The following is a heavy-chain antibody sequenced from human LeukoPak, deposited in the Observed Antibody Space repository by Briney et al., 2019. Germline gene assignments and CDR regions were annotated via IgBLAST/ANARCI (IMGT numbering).Heavy chain of an antibody. Sequence: GGSLRLSCAASGFTFSSYAMSWVRRAPGKGLEWVSGISGSGDNTYYADSVKGRFTISRDNSKNTLYVQVNSPGTEDTAAYYCAKGSYYDSSGSFYFDYWGQGTLVTVSS. J-gene: IGHJ4*02. V-gene: IGHV3-23*01. CDR3: AKGSYYDSSGSFYFDY. D-gene: IGHD3-22*01. CDR1: GFTFSSYA. CDR2: ISGSGDNT.